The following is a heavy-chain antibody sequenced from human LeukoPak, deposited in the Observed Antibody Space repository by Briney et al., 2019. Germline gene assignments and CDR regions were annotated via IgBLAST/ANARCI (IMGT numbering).Heavy chain of an antibody. CDR3: ARGKREVLNTRVFDY. CDR1: GFTFSSYG. Sequence: PGGSLRLSCAASGFTFSSYGMHWVRQAPGKGLEWVAVIWYDGSNKYYADSVKGRFTISRDNSKNTLYLQVNSLRAEDTAVYYCARGKREVLNTRVFDYWGQGTLVTVSS. CDR2: IWYDGSNK. J-gene: IGHJ4*02. V-gene: IGHV3-33*01. D-gene: IGHD1-26*01.